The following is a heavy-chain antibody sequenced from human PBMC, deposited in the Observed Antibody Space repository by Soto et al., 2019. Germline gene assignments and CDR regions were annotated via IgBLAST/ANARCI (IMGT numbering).Heavy chain of an antibody. CDR3: AKRDLYY. Sequence: ESGGGLVPPGGSLRLSCAASGFTFSTSAMSWVRQAPGQGLEWVSGISGSGGTTYYADSVKGRFTISRDNSKNTLYLQLNSLRAEDTAVYYCAKRDLYYWGQGTLATVSS. V-gene: IGHV3-23*01. J-gene: IGHJ4*02. CDR2: ISGSGGTT. CDR1: GFTFSTSA.